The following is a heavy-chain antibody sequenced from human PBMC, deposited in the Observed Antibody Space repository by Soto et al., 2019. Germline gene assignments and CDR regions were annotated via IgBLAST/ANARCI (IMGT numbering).Heavy chain of an antibody. Sequence: ETLSLTCTVSGGSISSYYWSWIRQPPGKGLEWIGYIYYSGSTNYNPSLKSRVTISVDTSKNQFSLKLSSVTAADTAVYYCARGRGRLWFGELLQSGGSYYYGMDVWGQGTTVTVS. CDR1: GGSISSYY. J-gene: IGHJ6*02. V-gene: IGHV4-59*01. D-gene: IGHD3-10*01. CDR3: ARGRGRLWFGELLQSGGSYYYGMDV. CDR2: IYYSGST.